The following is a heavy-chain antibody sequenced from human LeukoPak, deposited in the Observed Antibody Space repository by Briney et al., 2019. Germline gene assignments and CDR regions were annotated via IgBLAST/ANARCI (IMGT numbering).Heavy chain of an antibody. Sequence: PGGSLRLSCAASGFTFSSYAFHWVRQAPGKGLEWVAVISADGTSQKYADSVKGRFTISRDNSKNTLYLEMSSLRAEDTAFYYCARRYCANGICYFFDHWGQGTLVTVSS. CDR1: GFTFSSYA. V-gene: IGHV3-30*04. CDR2: ISADGTSQ. CDR3: ARRYCANGICYFFDH. J-gene: IGHJ4*02. D-gene: IGHD2-8*01.